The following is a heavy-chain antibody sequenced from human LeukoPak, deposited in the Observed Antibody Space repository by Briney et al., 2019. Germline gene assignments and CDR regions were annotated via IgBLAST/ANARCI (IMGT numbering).Heavy chain of an antibody. V-gene: IGHV3-66*01. J-gene: IGHJ3*02. CDR2: IYSGGST. D-gene: IGHD3-22*01. CDR1: EFSFGSNY. Sequence: GGSLRLSCAASEFSFGSNYMTWVRQAPGKGLEWVSLIYSGGSTYYADSVKSRFTISRDNSKNTLYLQMNSLRAEDTAVYYCAKEGRITMIVVVITPHAFDIWGQGTMVTVSS. CDR3: AKEGRITMIVVVITPHAFDI.